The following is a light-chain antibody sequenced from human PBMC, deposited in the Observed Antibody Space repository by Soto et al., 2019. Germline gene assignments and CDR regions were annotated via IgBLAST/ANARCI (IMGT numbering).Light chain of an antibody. V-gene: IGKV3-15*01. CDR3: QQYNNWPLCT. CDR1: QSVRSN. Sequence: EIVMTQSPATLSVSPGERATLSCRASQSVRSNLAWYQQKPGQAPRLLMCGASTRATGIPARFSGSGSGTEFTLTISSLQSEDFAVYYCQQYNNWPLCTFGQGTKLEIK. CDR2: GAS. J-gene: IGKJ2*02.